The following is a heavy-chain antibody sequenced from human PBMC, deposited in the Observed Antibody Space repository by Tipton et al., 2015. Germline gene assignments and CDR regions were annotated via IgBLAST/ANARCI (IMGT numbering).Heavy chain of an antibody. CDR3: ARDQGIAAAGYYYYYGMDV. V-gene: IGHV3-33*08. J-gene: IGHJ6*02. Sequence: SLRLSCVASGFTFSDYGMHWVRQAPGKGLEWVAVIWYDGSNKYYADSVKGRFTISRDNFKNTLYLQMNSLRAEDTAVYYCARDQGIAAAGYYYYYGMDVWGQGTTVTVSS. D-gene: IGHD6-13*01. CDR1: GFTFSDYG. CDR2: IWYDGSNK.